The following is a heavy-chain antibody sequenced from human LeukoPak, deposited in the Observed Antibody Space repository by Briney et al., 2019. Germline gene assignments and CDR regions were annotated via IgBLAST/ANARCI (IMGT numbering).Heavy chain of an antibody. D-gene: IGHD5-24*01. CDR1: GGSISSSGYY. Sequence: KPSETLSLTCTVSGGSISSSGYYWGWIRQPPGKGLEWIGSIYYSGSTHYNPSLKSRVTISVDTSKNQFSLKLSSVTAADTAVYYCASLTPRDGYNVEAFFDYWGQGTLVTVSS. CDR3: ASLTPRDGYNVEAFFDY. V-gene: IGHV4-39*01. CDR2: IYYSGST. J-gene: IGHJ4*02.